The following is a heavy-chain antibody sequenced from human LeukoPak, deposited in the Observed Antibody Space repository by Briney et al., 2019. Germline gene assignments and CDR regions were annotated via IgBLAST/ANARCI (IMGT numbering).Heavy chain of an antibody. CDR3: AGGERITMIVVVTPFDY. CDR1: GGSFSGYY. V-gene: IGHV4-34*01. Sequence: SETLSLTCAVYGGSFSGYYWSWIRQPPGKGLEWIGEINHSGSTNYNPSLKSRVTISVDTSKNQFSLKLSSVTAADTAVYYCAGGERITMIVVVTPFDYWGQGTLVTVSS. D-gene: IGHD3-22*01. CDR2: INHSGST. J-gene: IGHJ4*02.